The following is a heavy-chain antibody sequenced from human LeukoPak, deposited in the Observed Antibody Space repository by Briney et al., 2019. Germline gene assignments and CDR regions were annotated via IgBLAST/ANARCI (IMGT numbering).Heavy chain of an antibody. J-gene: IGHJ4*02. CDR3: AKDSTLGYYDSSGYFSHFDY. V-gene: IGHV3-9*01. D-gene: IGHD3-22*01. CDR2: ISWNSGSI. CDR1: GFTFDDYA. Sequence: GGSLRLSCAASGFTFDDYAMHWVRQAPGKGLEWVSGISWNSGSIGYADSVKGRFTISRDNAKNSLYLQMNSLRAEYTALYYCAKDSTLGYYDSSGYFSHFDYWGQGTLVTVSS.